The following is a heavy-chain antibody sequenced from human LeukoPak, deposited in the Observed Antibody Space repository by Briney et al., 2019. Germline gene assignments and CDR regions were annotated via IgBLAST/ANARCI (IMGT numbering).Heavy chain of an antibody. J-gene: IGHJ4*02. CDR1: GDTYTSHV. D-gene: IGHD3-3*01. Sequence: ASVRVSCEASGDTYTSHVINWVRQAPGQGLEWMGWINPYNGHTNFARQFQDRVAMTKDTSTSTAYMELRSLRSDDTAVYYCARLVYDFWSGYYQNPDYWGQGTLVTVSS. V-gene: IGHV1-18*01. CDR3: ARLVYDFWSGYYQNPDY. CDR2: INPYNGHT.